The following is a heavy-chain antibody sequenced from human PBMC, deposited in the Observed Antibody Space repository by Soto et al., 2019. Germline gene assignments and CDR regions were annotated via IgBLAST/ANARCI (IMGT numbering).Heavy chain of an antibody. Sequence: PSETLSLTCTVSGGSISSSSYYWGWIRQPPGKGLEWIGSIYYSGSTYYNPSLKSRVTISVDTSKNQFSLKLSSVTAADTAVYYCASSPPGSYWGQGTLVTVSS. D-gene: IGHD3-10*01. CDR3: ASSPPGSY. J-gene: IGHJ4*02. CDR2: IYYSGST. V-gene: IGHV4-39*01. CDR1: GGSISSSSYY.